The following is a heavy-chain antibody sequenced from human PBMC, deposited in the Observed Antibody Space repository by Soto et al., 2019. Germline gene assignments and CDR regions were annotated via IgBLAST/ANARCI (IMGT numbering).Heavy chain of an antibody. CDR3: TRGPLSRGWFDP. CDR1: GFTFTSYA. CDR2: ISSNGRST. Sequence: EVQLVESGGGLVQPGGSLRLSCAASGFTFTSYAMHWVRQAPGKGLEYVSAISSNGRSTYYANSVKGRFTISGDNSKNTLYLQMGSLRAEDMAVYYCTRGPLSRGWFDPWGQGTLVTVSS. J-gene: IGHJ5*02. V-gene: IGHV3-64*01.